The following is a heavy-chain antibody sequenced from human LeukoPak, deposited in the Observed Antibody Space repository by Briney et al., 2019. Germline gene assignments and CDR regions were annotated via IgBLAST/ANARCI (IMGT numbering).Heavy chain of an antibody. Sequence: GGSLRLSCAASGFTFSSYWMHWVRQAPGKGLVWVSRINTDGSRTSYADSVKGRFTISRDNAKNSLYLQMNSLRAEDTAVYYCARVRARSYCSSTSCYGYWGQGTLVTVSS. CDR3: ARVRARSYCSSTSCYGY. V-gene: IGHV3-74*01. CDR2: INTDGSRT. J-gene: IGHJ4*02. CDR1: GFTFSSYW. D-gene: IGHD2-2*01.